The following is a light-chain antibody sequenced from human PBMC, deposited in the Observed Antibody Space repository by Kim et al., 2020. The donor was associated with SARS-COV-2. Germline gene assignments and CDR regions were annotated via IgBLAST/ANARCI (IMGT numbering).Light chain of an antibody. Sequence: AYTEDTVTISCRASQSIIRYLSCYQHKPGRAPKLLFSTAYTLHSGVSPRFSGTGSGTDFTLTISCLRSEDFSTYYCPQYYSYPSTFGQRTPREIK. J-gene: IGKJ5*01. V-gene: IGKV1-8*01. CDR2: TAY. CDR1: QSIIRY. CDR3: PQYYSYPST.